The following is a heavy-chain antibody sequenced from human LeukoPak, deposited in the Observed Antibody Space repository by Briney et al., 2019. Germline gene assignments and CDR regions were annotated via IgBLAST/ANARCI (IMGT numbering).Heavy chain of an antibody. Sequence: GGTLRLSCAASGFSFSSHGMSWVRQAPGKGLEWVSGIIGGAGGTYYADSVKGRFTISRDNAKNSLYLQMNSLRAEDTAVYYCARSPALQLLLMGYFDYWGQGTLVTVSS. V-gene: IGHV3-23*01. J-gene: IGHJ4*02. CDR1: GFSFSSHG. CDR2: IIGGAGGT. D-gene: IGHD2-15*01. CDR3: ARSPALQLLLMGYFDY.